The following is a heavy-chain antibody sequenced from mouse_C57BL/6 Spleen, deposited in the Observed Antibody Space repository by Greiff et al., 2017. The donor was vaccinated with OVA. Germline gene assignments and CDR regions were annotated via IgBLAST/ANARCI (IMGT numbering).Heavy chain of an antibody. Sequence: EVQVVESGGGLVQPGASVRLSCAASGFTFTDYYMSWVRQPPGKAPEWLALIRNKANGYTTEYTASVKGRFTISRDNSQNILYLQMNTLRAEDSATYYCVKAGDYDAWFAYWGQGTLVTVSA. V-gene: IGHV7-4*01. D-gene: IGHD2-4*01. CDR3: VKAGDYDAWFAY. CDR2: IRNKANGYTT. J-gene: IGHJ3*01. CDR1: GFTFTDYY.